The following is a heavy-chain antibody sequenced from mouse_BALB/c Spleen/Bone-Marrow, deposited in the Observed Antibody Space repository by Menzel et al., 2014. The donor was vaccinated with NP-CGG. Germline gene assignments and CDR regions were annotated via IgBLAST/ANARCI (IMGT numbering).Heavy chain of an antibody. J-gene: IGHJ3*01. Sequence: EVKLMESGGGLVKPGGSLKLSCAASGFTFSDYYMYWVRQTPEKRLEWVATISDGGTYTYYSDSVKGRFTISRDNARNNLYLQMSSLKPEDTAMYYCARDKGGYYVGGFAYWGQGTLVTVSA. CDR3: ARDKGGYYVGGFAY. CDR2: ISDGGTYT. V-gene: IGHV5-4*02. D-gene: IGHD2-3*01. CDR1: GFTFSDYY.